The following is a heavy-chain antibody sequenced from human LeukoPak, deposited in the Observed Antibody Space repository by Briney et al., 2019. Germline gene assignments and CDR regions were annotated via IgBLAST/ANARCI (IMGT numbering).Heavy chain of an antibody. CDR3: ARSGWTRAETHWYFDL. Sequence: SQTLALTCSVSGDPSSSGGYYWSWIRQHPGKGLEWIGYFYYSGSTEYNPSLKSRVTISVDTSKNQFSLKLSSVTAADTAIYYCARSGWTRAETHWYFDLWGRGTLVTVSS. V-gene: IGHV4-31*03. D-gene: IGHD3/OR15-3a*01. J-gene: IGHJ2*01. CDR1: GDPSSSGGYY. CDR2: FYYSGST.